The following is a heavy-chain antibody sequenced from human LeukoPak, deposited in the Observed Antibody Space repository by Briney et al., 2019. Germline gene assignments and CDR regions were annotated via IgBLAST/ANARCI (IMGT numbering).Heavy chain of an antibody. J-gene: IGHJ4*02. CDR1: GDSVSSNSAA. V-gene: IGHV6-1*01. D-gene: IGHD6-13*01. CDR3: ARDGYSSSWYLDY. Sequence: SPTLSLTFAISGDSVSSNSAAWNWLRQSPSRGLEWLGSTYYRSKWYNDYAVSVKSRITINPDTSKNQFSLQLNSVTPEDTAVYYCARDGYSSSWYLDYWGQGTLVTVSS. CDR2: TYYRSKWYN.